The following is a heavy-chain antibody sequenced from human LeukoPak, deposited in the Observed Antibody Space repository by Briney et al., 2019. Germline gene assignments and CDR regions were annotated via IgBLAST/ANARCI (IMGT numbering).Heavy chain of an antibody. CDR1: GFTFSSYW. CDR3: ARGERDYYDSSGYYTPNDY. D-gene: IGHD3-22*01. V-gene: IGHV3-7*01. J-gene: IGHJ4*02. CDR2: IKQDGSEK. Sequence: GGSLRLSCAASGFTFSSYWMSWLRQAPGKGLEGVANIKQDGSEKYYVDSVKGRFTISRDNDKNSLYLQMNSLRAEDTAVYYCARGERDYYDSSGYYTPNDYWGQGTLVTVSS.